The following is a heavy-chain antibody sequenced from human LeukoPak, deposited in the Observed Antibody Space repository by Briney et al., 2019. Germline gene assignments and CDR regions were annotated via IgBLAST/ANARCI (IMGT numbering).Heavy chain of an antibody. Sequence: GSLRLSCAASGFTFTNYRMNWVRQAPGKGLEWVSYISSSSTIYYADSVKGRFTISRDNAKNSLYLQMNSLRAEDTAMYYCARSSRELGGYAPWELMPPFDYWGQGTLVTVSS. V-gene: IGHV3-48*01. CDR1: GFTFTNYR. CDR3: ARSSRELGGYAPWELMPPFDY. D-gene: IGHD4-23*01. CDR2: ISSSSTI. J-gene: IGHJ4*02.